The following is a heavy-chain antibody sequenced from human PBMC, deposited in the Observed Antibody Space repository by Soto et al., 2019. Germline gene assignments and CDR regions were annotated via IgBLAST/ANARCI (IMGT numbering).Heavy chain of an antibody. V-gene: IGHV5-10-1*01. Sequence: GEPMNISVKDSGYSVTSYWIIWVRQMPGKGLELLGGIDPSDSYTNYSPSFQGHVTISADKSISTAYLQWSSLKASDTAMYYCASLSALDVWGQGTTVTV. CDR2: IDPSDSYT. J-gene: IGHJ6*02. CDR1: GYSVTSYW. CDR3: ASLSALDV.